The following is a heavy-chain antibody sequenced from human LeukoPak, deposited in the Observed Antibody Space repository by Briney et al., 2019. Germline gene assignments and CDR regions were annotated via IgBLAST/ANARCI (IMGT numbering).Heavy chain of an antibody. J-gene: IGHJ4*02. V-gene: IGHV3-74*01. CDR3: ARDKKSGESSEIDY. CDR1: GFTFSNYW. D-gene: IGHD3-10*01. Sequence: QPGGSLRLSCAASGFTFSNYWVHWVRQAPGKGLVWVSRINRDGSTTNYADSVKGRFTVSRDNAKNTLNLQMNSLRDEDTAVYYCARDKKSGESSEIDYWGQGTLVTVSS. CDR2: INRDGSTT.